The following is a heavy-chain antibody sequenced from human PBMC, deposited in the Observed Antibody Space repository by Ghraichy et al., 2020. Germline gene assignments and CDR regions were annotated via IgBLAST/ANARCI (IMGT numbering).Heavy chain of an antibody. Sequence: GGSLRLSCAASGFTFSSYWMSWVRQAPGKGLEWVANIKQDGSEKYYVDSVKGRFTISRDNAKNSLYLQMNSLRAEDTAVYYCARGGLGEDGYNLFYYWGQGTLVTVSS. CDR2: IKQDGSEK. D-gene: IGHD5-24*01. V-gene: IGHV3-7*03. CDR1: GFTFSSYW. CDR3: ARGGLGEDGYNLFYY. J-gene: IGHJ4*02.